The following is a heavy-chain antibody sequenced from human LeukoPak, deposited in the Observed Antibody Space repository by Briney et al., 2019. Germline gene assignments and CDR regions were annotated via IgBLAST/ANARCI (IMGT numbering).Heavy chain of an antibody. V-gene: IGHV1-2*02. CDR3: ARDQGAVAGTYYYYGMDV. D-gene: IGHD6-19*01. CDR1: GYTFTGYY. CDR2: INPNSGGT. Sequence: ASVKVSCKASGYTFTGYYMHWVRQAPGQGLEWMGWINPNSGGTNYAQKFPGRVTMTRDTSISTAYMELSRLRSDDTAVYYCARDQGAVAGTYYYYGMDVWGQGTTVTVSS. J-gene: IGHJ6*02.